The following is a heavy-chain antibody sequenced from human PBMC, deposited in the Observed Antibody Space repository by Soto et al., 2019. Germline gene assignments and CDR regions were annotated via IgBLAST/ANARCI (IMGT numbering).Heavy chain of an antibody. D-gene: IGHD2-15*01. J-gene: IGHJ5*02. CDR3: ARLVHLLQGRWFDP. V-gene: IGHV4-30-4*01. Sequence: QVQLQESGPGLVKPSQTLSLTCTVSGGSISSDDYYWSWIRQPPGKGLEWIEYIYYTGSTYYNPSLKSRVTISVDASKNQFSLKLSSVTAADTAVYYCARLVHLLQGRWFDPWGQGTLVTVSS. CDR1: GGSISSDDYY. CDR2: IYYTGST.